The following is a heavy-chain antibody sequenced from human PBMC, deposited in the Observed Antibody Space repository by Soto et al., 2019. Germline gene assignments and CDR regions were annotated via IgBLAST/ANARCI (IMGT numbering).Heavy chain of an antibody. D-gene: IGHD3-3*01. Sequence: GWSLRLSCASSGFTFSTYTMNWVRQAPGKGLEWVSSINGRGNYIYYAESVKGRFTISRDNAKNSLYLQMDRLRAEDTAVYYCARDIRFLENTHWFDTWGRGTRVTVCS. J-gene: IGHJ5*02. CDR3: ARDIRFLENTHWFDT. CDR2: INGRGNYI. CDR1: GFTFSTYT. V-gene: IGHV3-21*01.